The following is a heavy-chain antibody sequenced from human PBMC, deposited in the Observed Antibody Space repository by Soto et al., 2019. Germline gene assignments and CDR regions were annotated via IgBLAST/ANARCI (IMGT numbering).Heavy chain of an antibody. CDR2: IVVGSGNT. CDR1: GFTFTSSA. Sequence: SVKVSCKASGFTFTSSAVQWVRQARGQRLEWIGWIVVGSGNTNYAQKFQERVTITRDMSTSTAYMELSSLRSEDTAVYYCAADGQGIYYYYGMDVWGQGTTVTVSS. V-gene: IGHV1-58*01. CDR3: AADGQGIYYYYGMDV. J-gene: IGHJ6*02.